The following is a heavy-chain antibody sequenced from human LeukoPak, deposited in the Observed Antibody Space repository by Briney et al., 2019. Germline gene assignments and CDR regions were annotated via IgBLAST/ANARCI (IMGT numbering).Heavy chain of an antibody. Sequence: SETLSLTCAVYGGSFSGYYWSWIRQPPGKGLEWIGEINHSGSTNYNPSLKSRVTISVDTSKNQFSLKLSSVTAADTAAYYCARGLDPSIAVAGDAFDIWGQGTMVTVSS. V-gene: IGHV4-34*01. CDR2: INHSGST. J-gene: IGHJ3*02. CDR3: ARGLDPSIAVAGDAFDI. CDR1: GGSFSGYY. D-gene: IGHD6-19*01.